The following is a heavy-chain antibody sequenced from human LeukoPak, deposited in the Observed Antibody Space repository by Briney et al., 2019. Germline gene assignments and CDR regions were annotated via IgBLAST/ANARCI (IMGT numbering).Heavy chain of an antibody. CDR2: INSVSNII. CDR1: GFTFRDSY. J-gene: IGHJ4*02. Sequence: PGGSLRPSCAASGFTFRDSYMSWIRQAPGKGLEWLSYINSVSNIISYADSVKGRFTISRDNAKNSLYLQMHGLRAEDTAVYYCARPWGYWGQGTLVTVSS. D-gene: IGHD3-16*01. V-gene: IGHV3-11*04. CDR3: ARPWGY.